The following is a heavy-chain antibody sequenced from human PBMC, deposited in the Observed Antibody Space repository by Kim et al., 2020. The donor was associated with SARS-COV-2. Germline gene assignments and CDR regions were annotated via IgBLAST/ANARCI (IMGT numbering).Heavy chain of an antibody. Sequence: GGSLRLSCAASGFTFSSYSMNWVRQAPGKGLEWVSSISSSSSYIYYADSVKGRFTISRDNAKNSLYLQMNSLRAEDTAVYYCARDKRRITMIVVANYGMDVWGQGTTVTVSS. D-gene: IGHD3-22*01. CDR2: ISSSSSYI. CDR1: GFTFSSYS. V-gene: IGHV3-21*01. J-gene: IGHJ6*02. CDR3: ARDKRRITMIVVANYGMDV.